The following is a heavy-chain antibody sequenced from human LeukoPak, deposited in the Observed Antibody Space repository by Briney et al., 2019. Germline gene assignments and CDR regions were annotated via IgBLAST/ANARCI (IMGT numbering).Heavy chain of an antibody. V-gene: IGHV3-23*01. D-gene: IGHD3-16*01. CDR1: AFTFSSYG. CDR2: ISGDGRDI. J-gene: IGHJ5*02. CDR3: AKDDNYIRFLS. Sequence: PGGSLRLSCAASAFTFSSYGMSWVRQAPGKGLEGVSAISGDGRDIFYADAVKGRFTISRDNSKNTLYLQMNSLRVEDTAVYYCAKDDNYIRFLSWGQGTLVTVSS.